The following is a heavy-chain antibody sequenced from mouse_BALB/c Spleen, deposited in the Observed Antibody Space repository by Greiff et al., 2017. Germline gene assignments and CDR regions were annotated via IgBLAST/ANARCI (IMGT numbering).Heavy chain of an antibody. Sequence: EVQRVESGGGLVKPGGSLKLSCAASGFTFSSYAMSWVRQTPEKRLEWVASISSGGSTYYPDSVKGRFTISRDNARNILYLQMSSLRSEDTAMYYCARGGSSWYFDVWGAGTTVTVSS. CDR3: ARGGSSWYFDV. CDR2: ISSGGST. V-gene: IGHV5-6-5*01. J-gene: IGHJ1*01. CDR1: GFTFSSYA.